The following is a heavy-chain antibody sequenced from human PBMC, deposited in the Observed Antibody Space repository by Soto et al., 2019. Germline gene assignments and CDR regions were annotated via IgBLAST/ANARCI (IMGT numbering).Heavy chain of an antibody. CDR3: ARDGVGIVVVPAAPYYMDV. D-gene: IGHD2-2*01. CDR1: GYTFTSYG. J-gene: IGHJ6*03. Sequence: ASVKVSCKAYGYTFTSYGISWVRQAPGQGLEWMGWISAYNGNTNYAQKLQGRVTMTTDTSTSTAYMELRSLRSDDTAVYYCARDGVGIVVVPAAPYYMDVWGKGTTVAVSS. V-gene: IGHV1-18*01. CDR2: ISAYNGNT.